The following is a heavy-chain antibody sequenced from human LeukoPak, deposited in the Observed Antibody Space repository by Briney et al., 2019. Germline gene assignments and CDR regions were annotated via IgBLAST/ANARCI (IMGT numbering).Heavy chain of an antibody. CDR2: INPNSGGT. D-gene: IGHD3-22*01. CDR3: ARVDVHVTYYYDRSGYYTAFDC. CDR1: GYTFTSYD. Sequence: AASVKVSCKASGYTFTSYDINWVRQAPGQGLEWMGWINPNSGGTNYAQKFQGRVTLTRGTFISTAYMELSRLRSDDTAMYYCARVDVHVTYYYDRSGYYTAFDCWGQGTLVSVSS. J-gene: IGHJ4*02. V-gene: IGHV1-2*02.